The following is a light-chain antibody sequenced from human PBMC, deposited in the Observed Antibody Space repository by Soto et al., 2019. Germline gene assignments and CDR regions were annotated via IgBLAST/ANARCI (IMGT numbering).Light chain of an antibody. J-gene: IGKJ5*01. CDR1: QSVSSSL. CDR3: QQHGGSPIT. V-gene: IGKV3-20*01. CDR2: GAS. Sequence: EIVLTQSPGTLSLSPGERATLSCRASQSVSSSLAWYQQKTGQAPRLLISGASSRATGIPDRFSGSGSETDFTLTISRLEPEDFALYYCQQHGGSPITFGQGTRLEIK.